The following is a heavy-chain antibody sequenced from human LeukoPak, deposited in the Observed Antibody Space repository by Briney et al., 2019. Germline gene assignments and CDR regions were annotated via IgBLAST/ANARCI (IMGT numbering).Heavy chain of an antibody. CDR2: INPNSGGT. D-gene: IGHD3-9*01. Sequence: ASVKVSCKASGYTFTSYGISWVRQAPGQGLEWMGWINPNSGGTNYAQKFQGWVTMTRDTSISTAYMELSRLRSDDTAVYYCARDGPLYYDILTGYLDYWGQGTLVTVSS. CDR1: GYTFTSYG. J-gene: IGHJ4*02. CDR3: ARDGPLYYDILTGYLDY. V-gene: IGHV1-2*04.